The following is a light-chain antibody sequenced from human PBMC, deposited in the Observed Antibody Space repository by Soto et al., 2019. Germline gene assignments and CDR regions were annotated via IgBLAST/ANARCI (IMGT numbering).Light chain of an antibody. J-gene: IGLJ2*01. CDR1: SCDVGGYNF. CDR3: SSYAGSSVPVA. Sequence: QSALTQPPSASGSPGQSVSISCTGASCDVGGYNFVSWYQQHPGKAPKLMIYDVTKRPSGVPDRFSGSKSGNTASLTVSGLQPHDEADYYCSSYAGSSVPVAFGGGTQLTVL. CDR2: DVT. V-gene: IGLV2-8*01.